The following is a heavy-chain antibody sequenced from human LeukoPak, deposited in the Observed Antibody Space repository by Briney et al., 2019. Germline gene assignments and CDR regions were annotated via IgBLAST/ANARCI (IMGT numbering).Heavy chain of an antibody. J-gene: IGHJ4*02. CDR3: ARAPRGSCPDY. CDR2: IGTAGDT. D-gene: IGHD1-26*01. Sequence: GGSLRLSCAASGFTFSSYDMHWVRQATGKGLEWVSAIGTAGDTYYPGSVKGRFTISRENAKNPLYLQMNSLRAGDTAVYYCARAPRGSCPDYWGQGTLVTVSS. V-gene: IGHV3-13*04. CDR1: GFTFSSYD.